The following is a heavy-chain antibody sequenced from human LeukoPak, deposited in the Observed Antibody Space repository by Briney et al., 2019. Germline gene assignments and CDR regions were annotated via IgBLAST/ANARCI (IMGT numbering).Heavy chain of an antibody. Sequence: SETLSLTCTVSGGSISSGDYYWSWIRQPPGKGLEWIAYMYYSGSTYYNPSLKSRVTMSADTSKNQLSLKLSSVTAADTAVYHCARPYYYDSRIDPWGQGILVTVSS. CDR2: MYYSGST. V-gene: IGHV4-30-4*01. J-gene: IGHJ5*02. D-gene: IGHD3-22*01. CDR1: GGSISSGDYY. CDR3: ARPYYYDSRIDP.